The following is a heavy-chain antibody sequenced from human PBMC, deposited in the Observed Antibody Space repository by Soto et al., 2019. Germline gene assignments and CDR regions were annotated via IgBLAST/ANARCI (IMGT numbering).Heavy chain of an antibody. CDR2: ISWNSGTM. D-gene: IGHD4-4*01. CDR1: GFSFDEYA. J-gene: IGHJ3*02. CDR3: AKPVTVANGLDAYDM. V-gene: IGHV3-9*01. Sequence: PGGSLRLSCAASGFSFDEYAMHWVRQAPGKGLEWVSGISWNSGTMGYGDSVKGRFTISRDNAKNTLSLEMSSLRADDAAVYYCAKPVTVANGLDAYDMWGQGTMVTVSS.